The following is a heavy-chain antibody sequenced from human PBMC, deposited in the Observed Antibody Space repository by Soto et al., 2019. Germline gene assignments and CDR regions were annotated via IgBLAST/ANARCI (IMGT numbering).Heavy chain of an antibody. CDR2: IIPIFGTA. J-gene: IGHJ5*02. D-gene: IGHD2-15*01. CDR1: GGTFSSYA. Sequence: SVKVSCKASGGTFSSYAISWVRQAPGQGLEWMGGIIPIFGTANYAQKFQGRVTITADESTSTAYMELSSLRSEDTAVYYCARVFLAKDSWFDPWGQGTLVTVSS. V-gene: IGHV1-69*13. CDR3: ARVFLAKDSWFDP.